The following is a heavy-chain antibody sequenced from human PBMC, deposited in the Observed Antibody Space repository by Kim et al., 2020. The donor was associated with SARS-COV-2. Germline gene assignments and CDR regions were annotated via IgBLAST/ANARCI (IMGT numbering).Heavy chain of an antibody. D-gene: IGHD6-19*01. J-gene: IGHJ3*02. CDR3: ARFPQWLPHDAFDI. V-gene: IGHV3-21*01. Sequence: ADSVKGRFTISRDNAKNSLYLQMNSLRAEDTAVYYCARFPQWLPHDAFDIWGQGTMVTVSS.